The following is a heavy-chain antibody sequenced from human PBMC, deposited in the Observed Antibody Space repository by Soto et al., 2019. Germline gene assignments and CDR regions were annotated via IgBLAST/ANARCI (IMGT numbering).Heavy chain of an antibody. D-gene: IGHD2-2*01. V-gene: IGHV4-59*01. CDR2: IYYSGST. CDR3: ARARRPDQSFDY. J-gene: IGHJ4*02. Sequence: PSETLSLTCTVSGGSISSYYWSWIRQPPGKGLEWIGYIYYSGSTNYNPSLKSRVTISVDTSKNQFSLKLSSVTAADTAVYYCARARRPDQSFDYWGQGTLVTVSS. CDR1: GGSISSYY.